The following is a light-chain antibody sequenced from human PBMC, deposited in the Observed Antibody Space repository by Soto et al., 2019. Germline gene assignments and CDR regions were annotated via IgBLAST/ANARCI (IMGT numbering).Light chain of an antibody. CDR1: QFVSSN. Sequence: EIVMTQSPVTLSVSPGERATLSCRASQFVSSNLAWYQQKPGQAPRLLIYGASTRATGIPARFSGNGSGTEFTLTISNLQSEDFAVYFCQQYHNWPPITFGQGTRLEIK. V-gene: IGKV3D-15*01. CDR2: GAS. CDR3: QQYHNWPPIT. J-gene: IGKJ5*01.